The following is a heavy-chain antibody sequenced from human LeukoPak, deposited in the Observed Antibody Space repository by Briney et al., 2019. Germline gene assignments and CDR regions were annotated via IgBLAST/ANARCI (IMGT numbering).Heavy chain of an antibody. J-gene: IGHJ4*02. D-gene: IGHD2-15*01. CDR3: ARDWGYCSGGSCYGPPSVCFES. CDR1: GFTFSNAW. V-gene: IGHV3-15*01. CDR2: IKSKTDGGTT. Sequence: PGGSLRLSCAASGFTFSNAWMSWVRQAPGKGLEWVGRIKSKTDGGTTDYAAPVKGRFTISRDDSKNTLYLQMNSLRAEDTAMYYCARDWGYCSGGSCYGPPSVCFESWGQGTLVTVSS.